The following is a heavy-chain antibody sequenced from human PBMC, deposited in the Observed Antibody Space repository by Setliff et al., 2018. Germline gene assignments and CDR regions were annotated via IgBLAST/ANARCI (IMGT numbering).Heavy chain of an antibody. D-gene: IGHD3-10*01. CDR2: ISAYNGRT. Sequence: GASVKVSCKASDYTFTDYGIYWVRQAPGQGLEWMGWISAYNGRTNYAQNCQGRVTMTADTSTSTAYMELRSLTSDDTAVYSCARRPRAVYGCGRRNWFLDYWGQGTLVTVSS. V-gene: IGHV1-18*01. J-gene: IGHJ4*02. CDR1: DYTFTDYG. CDR3: ARRPRAVYGCGRRNWFLDY.